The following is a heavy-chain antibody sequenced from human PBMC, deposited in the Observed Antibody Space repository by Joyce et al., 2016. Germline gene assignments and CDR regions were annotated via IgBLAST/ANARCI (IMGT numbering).Heavy chain of an antibody. D-gene: IGHD3-3*01. V-gene: IGHV3-74*01. J-gene: IGHJ5*02. CDR1: GFIFDSYL. CDR3: ARGDSLEWLTS. Sequence: EVQLVESGGGLVQPGGSLRLSCAASGFIFDSYLMHWVRQVPGQGLVWVARINNHGNGRNDADSVKGRFTISRDNAKNTLYLQMNNLRVEDTAVYYCARGDSLEWLTSWGQGTLVTVSS. CDR2: INNHGNGR.